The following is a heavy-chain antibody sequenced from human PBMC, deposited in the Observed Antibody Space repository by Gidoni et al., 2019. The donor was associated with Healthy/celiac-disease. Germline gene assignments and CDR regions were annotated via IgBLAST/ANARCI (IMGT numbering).Heavy chain of an antibody. J-gene: IGHJ4*02. CDR3: ARRSVGAIFGY. CDR1: GGSISSSSYY. CDR2: IYYRGST. Sequence: QLQLQESGPGLVKPSETLSLTCTVSGGSISSSSYYWGWIRQPPGKGLEWIGSIYYRGSTYYNPSLKSRVTISVDTSKNQFSLKLSSVTAADTAVYYCARRSVGAIFGYWGQGTLVTVSS. D-gene: IGHD1-26*01. V-gene: IGHV4-39*01.